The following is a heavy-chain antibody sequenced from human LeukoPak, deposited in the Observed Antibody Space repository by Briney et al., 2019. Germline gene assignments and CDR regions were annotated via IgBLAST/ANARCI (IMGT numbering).Heavy chain of an antibody. CDR1: GFTFSRFW. D-gene: IGHD6-19*01. CDR2: IKQDGSEK. Sequence: PGGSLRLSCAASGFTFSRFWMTWVRQAPGKGLEWVANIKQDGSEKYYVDSVKGRFTISRDNAKNSLYLQMNGLRAEDTAVYYCAGSGWQVYLDYWGRGTLVTVSS. CDR3: AGSGWQVYLDY. J-gene: IGHJ4*02. V-gene: IGHV3-7*01.